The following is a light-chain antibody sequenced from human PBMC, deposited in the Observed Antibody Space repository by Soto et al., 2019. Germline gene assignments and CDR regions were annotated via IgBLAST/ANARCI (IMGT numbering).Light chain of an antibody. CDR3: SSYTSSSTLEV. V-gene: IGLV2-14*01. CDR2: DVS. CDR1: SSDVGGYNY. Sequence: QSVLTQPASVSGSPGQSLTISCTGSSSDVGGYNYVSWYQQHPSKAPKLMIYDVSNRPSGVSNRFSGSKSGNTASLTISGLQAEDEADYYCSSYTSSSTLEVFGGGTKLTVL. J-gene: IGLJ3*02.